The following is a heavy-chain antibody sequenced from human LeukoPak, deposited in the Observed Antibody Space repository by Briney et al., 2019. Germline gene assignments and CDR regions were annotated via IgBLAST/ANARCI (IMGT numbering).Heavy chain of an antibody. Sequence: PSETLSLTCTVSGGSISSGSYHWGWIRQPSGKGLEWSGSIYYSGSTYYNPYLKSRVTISVDTSKNQFSLKLSSVTAADTAVYYRAREDGGSYFDYWGQGTLVTVSS. V-gene: IGHV4-39*02. CDR1: GGSISSGSYH. CDR3: AREDGGSYFDY. D-gene: IGHD1-26*01. CDR2: IYYSGST. J-gene: IGHJ4*02.